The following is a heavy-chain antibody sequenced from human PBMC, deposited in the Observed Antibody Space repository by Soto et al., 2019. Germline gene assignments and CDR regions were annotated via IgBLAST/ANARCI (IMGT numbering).Heavy chain of an antibody. J-gene: IGHJ5*02. Sequence: QVQLVESGGGVVQPGRSLRLSCAASGFTFSSYGMHWVRQAPGKGLEWVAVISYDGSNKYYADSVKGRFTIARDNSKNTLYLQINSLRAEDTAVYYCATDQYCSSTSCYSSWGQGTLVTVSS. CDR2: ISYDGSNK. CDR1: GFTFSSYG. V-gene: IGHV3-30*03. D-gene: IGHD2-2*02. CDR3: ATDQYCSSTSCYSS.